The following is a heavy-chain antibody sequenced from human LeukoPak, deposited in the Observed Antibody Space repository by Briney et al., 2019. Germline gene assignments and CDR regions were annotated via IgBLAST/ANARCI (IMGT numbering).Heavy chain of an antibody. CDR3: ARESNSPLDY. J-gene: IGHJ4*02. V-gene: IGHV4-34*01. Sequence: PSETLSLTCAVYGGSFSGCYWSWIRQPPGKGLEWIGEINHSGSTNYNPSLKSRVTISVDTSKNQFSLKLSSVTAADTAVYYCARESNSPLDYWGQGTLVTVSS. CDR1: GGSFSGCY. D-gene: IGHD5-24*01. CDR2: INHSGST.